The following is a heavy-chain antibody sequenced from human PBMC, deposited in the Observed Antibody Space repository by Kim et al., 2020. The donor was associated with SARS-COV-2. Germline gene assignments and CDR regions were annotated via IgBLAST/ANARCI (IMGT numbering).Heavy chain of an antibody. Sequence: TLSLTCTVSGASINNVGYYWSWIRQHPGKGLEWIGYIDYSGTPHYNPSLKSPVSISRDTSKTQFSLEVTSVTAADSAVYYFARDRSSLAAYSPDNW. V-gene: IGHV4-31*01. J-gene: IGHJ5*01. D-gene: IGHD3-9*01. CDR3: ARDRSSLAAYSPDNW. CDR1: GASINNVGYY. CDR2: IDYSGTP.